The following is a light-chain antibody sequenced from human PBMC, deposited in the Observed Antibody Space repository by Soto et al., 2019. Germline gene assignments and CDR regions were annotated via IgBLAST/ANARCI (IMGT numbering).Light chain of an antibody. CDR2: AAS. J-gene: IGKJ2*01. Sequence: DIQMTQSPSSLSVSIGDRVTITCRASQGIRNALGWYQQKPGKAPKRLIYAASTLPTGVPSRFSGNGSGTEFTLTISSLQPEDFATYYCLQHNSFPRTFGQGTKLEIK. V-gene: IGKV1-17*01. CDR1: QGIRNA. CDR3: LQHNSFPRT.